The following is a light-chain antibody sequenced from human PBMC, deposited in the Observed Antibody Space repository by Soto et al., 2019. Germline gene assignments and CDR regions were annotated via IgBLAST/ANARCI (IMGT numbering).Light chain of an antibody. CDR2: DVS. V-gene: IGLV2-11*01. Sequence: LTQPRSVSGSPGQSVTISCTGTSSDVGGYNYVSWYQQHPGKAPKLMIYDVSKRPSGVPDRFSGSKSGNTASLTISGLQAEDEADYYCCSYAGSYTFYVFXTGTKLTVL. CDR1: SSDVGGYNY. J-gene: IGLJ1*01. CDR3: CSYAGSYTFYV.